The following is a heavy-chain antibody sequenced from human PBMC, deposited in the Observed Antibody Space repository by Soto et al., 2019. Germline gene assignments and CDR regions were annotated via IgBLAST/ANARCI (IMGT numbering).Heavy chain of an antibody. CDR2: IWYDGSNK. J-gene: IGHJ5*02. V-gene: IGHV3-33*01. D-gene: IGHD2-15*01. CDR3: ERMVVAAALPWFDP. CDR1: GFTFSSYG. Sequence: QVQLVESGGGVVQPGRSLRLSCAASGFTFSSYGMHWVRQAPGKGLEWVAVIWYDGSNKYYADSVKGRFTISRDNSKNTLYLQMNSLRGEDTAVYYCERMVVAAALPWFDPWGQGTLVTVSS.